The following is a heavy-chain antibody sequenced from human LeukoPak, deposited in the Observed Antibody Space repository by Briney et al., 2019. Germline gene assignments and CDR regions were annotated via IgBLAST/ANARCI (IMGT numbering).Heavy chain of an antibody. CDR1: GGSISSSTYY. Sequence: PSETLSLTCTVSGGSISSSTYYWGWIRQPPGKGLEWIGSIYYSGTTYYNPSLKSRATVSADTSKDQFSLQLTSVTAADTPVYYCATRFLGPTNWFDPWGQGTLVTVSS. J-gene: IGHJ5*02. CDR2: IYYSGTT. CDR3: ATRFLGPTNWFDP. D-gene: IGHD3-3*01. V-gene: IGHV4-39*01.